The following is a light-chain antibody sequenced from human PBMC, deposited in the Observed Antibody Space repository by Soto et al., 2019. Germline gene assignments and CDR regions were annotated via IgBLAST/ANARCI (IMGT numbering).Light chain of an antibody. CDR1: QSISSSK. V-gene: IGKV3-20*01. Sequence: EIVMTKSPATLSVSPGESATLSCRASQSISSSKLAWYQQNPGQAPRLLMYGASNRATGIPARFSGSGSGTDFTLTITRLEPEDFAMYYCEEDACSPGTFGQGTKVDI. CDR3: EEDACSPGT. J-gene: IGKJ1*01. CDR2: GAS.